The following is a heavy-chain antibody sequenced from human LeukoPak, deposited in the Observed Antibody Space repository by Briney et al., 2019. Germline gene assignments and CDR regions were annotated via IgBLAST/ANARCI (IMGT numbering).Heavy chain of an antibody. J-gene: IGHJ4*02. V-gene: IGHV4-34*01. Sequence: PETLSLTCAVYGGSFSGYYWSWIRQPPGKGLEWIGEINHSGSTNYNPSLKSRVTISVDTSKNQFSLKLSSVTAADTAVYYCARSYYYGSGSYCYWGQGTLVTVSS. D-gene: IGHD3-10*01. CDR1: GGSFSGYY. CDR2: INHSGST. CDR3: ARSYYYGSGSYCY.